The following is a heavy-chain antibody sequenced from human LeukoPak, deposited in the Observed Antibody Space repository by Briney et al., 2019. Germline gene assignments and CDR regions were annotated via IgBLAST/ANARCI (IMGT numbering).Heavy chain of an antibody. CDR1: VGSFSGYY. CDR3: ATIKRGNIFGFFDF. Sequence: SETLSLTCAVYVGSFSGYYWSWIRQPPGKGLEWIGEINHSGSTNYNSSLKSRVTISVDTSKNQFSLRLTSVTAADTAVYYCATIKRGNIFGFFDFWGQGILVTVSS. J-gene: IGHJ4*02. D-gene: IGHD5-18*01. V-gene: IGHV4-34*01. CDR2: INHSGST.